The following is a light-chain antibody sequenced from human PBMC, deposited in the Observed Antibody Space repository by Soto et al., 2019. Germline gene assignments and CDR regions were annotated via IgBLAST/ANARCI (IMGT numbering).Light chain of an antibody. Sequence: EIGLTQSPGTLSLSPGERATLSCRASQDVSSSYLAWYQQKLGQAPRLLMYGTSNRATGIPDRFSGSGSGTDFTLTISRLEAEDFAVYYCQQYDTSPRTFGQGTKVDIK. J-gene: IGKJ2*01. CDR2: GTS. V-gene: IGKV3-20*01. CDR1: QDVSSSY. CDR3: QQYDTSPRT.